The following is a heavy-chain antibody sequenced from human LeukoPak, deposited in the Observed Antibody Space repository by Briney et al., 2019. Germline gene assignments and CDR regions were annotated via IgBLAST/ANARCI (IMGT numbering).Heavy chain of an antibody. Sequence: GGSLRLSCAASGFTFTYAYMSWVRQAPGKGLEWVSVIYSGGSTYYADSVKGRFTISRDNSKNTVYLQMNSLRAEDTAVYYCARALYAGNYWGQGTLVTVSS. CDR1: GFTFTYAY. D-gene: IGHD2/OR15-2a*01. J-gene: IGHJ4*02. CDR3: ARALYAGNY. CDR2: IYSGGST. V-gene: IGHV3-66*01.